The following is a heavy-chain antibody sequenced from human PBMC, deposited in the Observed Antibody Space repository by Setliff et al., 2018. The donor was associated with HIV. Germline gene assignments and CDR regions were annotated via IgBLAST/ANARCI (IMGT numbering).Heavy chain of an antibody. J-gene: IGHJ4*02. Sequence: GGSLRLSCAASGFTFSSYWMSWVRQAPGKGLEWVANIKQDGSEKYYVDSVKGRFTISRDNAKNSLYLQMNSLRAEDTAVYYCAKDIAVATWTGTTYYFESWGQGTLVTVSS. CDR3: AKDIAVATWTGTTYYFES. CDR2: IKQDGSEK. D-gene: IGHD6-19*01. CDR1: GFTFSSYW. V-gene: IGHV3-7*01.